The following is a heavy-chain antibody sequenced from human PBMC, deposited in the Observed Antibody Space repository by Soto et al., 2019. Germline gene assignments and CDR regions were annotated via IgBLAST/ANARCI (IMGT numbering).Heavy chain of an antibody. J-gene: IGHJ4*02. V-gene: IGHV4-39*01. CDR2: IYYSGST. Sequence: SETLSLTCTVSGGSISSSSYYWGWIRQPPGKGLEWIGSIYYSGSTYYNPSLKSRVTISVDTSKNQFSLKLSSVTAADTAVYYCARQQLVSMGLDYWGQGTLVTVSS. CDR3: ARQQLVSMGLDY. CDR1: GGSISSSSYY. D-gene: IGHD6-13*01.